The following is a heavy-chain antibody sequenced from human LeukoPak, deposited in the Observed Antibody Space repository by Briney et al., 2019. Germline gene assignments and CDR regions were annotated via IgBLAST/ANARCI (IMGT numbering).Heavy chain of an antibody. CDR3: ARHNFGRTYYYDTRGYPQGFDP. J-gene: IGHJ5*02. CDR2: IYYSGSP. CDR1: GGSPSSSSYY. D-gene: IGHD3-22*01. Sequence: SETLSLTCTLSGGSPSSSSYYGGWVRPPPGRGLGWFGSIYYSGSPFNNPSRKTQAPLSVDTSKNHFSLKLRSVTPADTPVYYCARHNFGRTYYYDTRGYPQGFDPWGQGTLVTVSS. V-gene: IGHV4-39*01.